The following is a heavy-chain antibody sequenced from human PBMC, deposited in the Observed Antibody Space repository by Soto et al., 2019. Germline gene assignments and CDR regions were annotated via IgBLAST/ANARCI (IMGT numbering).Heavy chain of an antibody. Sequence: SETLSLTCTVSGGSISSSSYYWGWIRQPPGKGLEWIGSIYYSGSTYYNPSLKSRVTISVDTSKNQFSLKLSSVTAADTAVYYCASVDYGDYFRLDYWGQGTLVTVSS. CDR3: ASVDYGDYFRLDY. V-gene: IGHV4-39*01. J-gene: IGHJ4*02. CDR2: IYYSGST. CDR1: GGSISSSSYY. D-gene: IGHD4-17*01.